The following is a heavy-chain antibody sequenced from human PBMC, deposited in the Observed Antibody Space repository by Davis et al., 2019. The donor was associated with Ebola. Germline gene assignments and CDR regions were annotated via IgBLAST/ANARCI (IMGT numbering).Heavy chain of an antibody. CDR1: GGSISSYY. V-gene: IGHV4-59*12. CDR2: IYYSGST. D-gene: IGHD4-23*01. CDR3: SRILKDYGGNYWFDP. J-gene: IGHJ5*02. Sequence: PSETLSLTCTVSGGSISSYYWSWIRQPPGKGLEWIGSIYYSGSTNYNPSLKSRVSMSVDTSKNQFSLKLSSVTAADTAVYYCSRILKDYGGNYWFDPWGQGTLVTVSS.